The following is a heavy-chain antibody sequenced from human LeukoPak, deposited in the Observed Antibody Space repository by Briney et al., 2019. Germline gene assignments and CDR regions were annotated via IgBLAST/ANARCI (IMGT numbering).Heavy chain of an antibody. CDR3: ARDFPDPWFGEPPGAFDI. Sequence: ASVKVSCRASGYTFTSYAMNWVRQAPGQGLEWMGWINTNTGNPTYAQGFTGRFVFSLDTSVSTAYLQISSLKAEDTAVYYCARDFPDPWFGEPPGAFDIWGQGTMATVSS. CDR1: GYTFTSYA. V-gene: IGHV7-4-1*02. J-gene: IGHJ3*02. D-gene: IGHD3-10*01. CDR2: INTNTGNP.